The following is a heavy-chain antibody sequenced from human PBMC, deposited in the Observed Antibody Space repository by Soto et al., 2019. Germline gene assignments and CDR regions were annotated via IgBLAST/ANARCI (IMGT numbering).Heavy chain of an antibody. Sequence: ASVKVSCKASGYTFTSYAMHWVRQAPGQRLEWMGWINAGNGNTKYSQKFQGRVTITRDTSASTAYMELSSLRSEDTAVYYCARDTSDYDFWSGFFGRGVDPWGQGTLVTVSS. D-gene: IGHD3-3*01. CDR1: GYTFTSYA. CDR2: INAGNGNT. J-gene: IGHJ5*02. V-gene: IGHV1-3*01. CDR3: ARDTSDYDFWSGFFGRGVDP.